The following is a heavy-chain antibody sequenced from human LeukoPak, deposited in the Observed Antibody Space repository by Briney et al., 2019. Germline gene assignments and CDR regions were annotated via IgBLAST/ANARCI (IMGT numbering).Heavy chain of an antibody. CDR3: ATGTHTVTTPYDAFDI. J-gene: IGHJ3*02. V-gene: IGHV1-24*01. CDR2: FDPEDGET. CDR1: GYTLTELS. Sequence: ASVKVSCKVSGYTLTELSMHWVRQAPGKGLEWMGGFDPEDGETIYAQKFQGRVTMTEDTSTDTAYMELSSLRSEDTAVYYCATGTHTVTTPYDAFDIWGQGTMVTVSS. D-gene: IGHD4-17*01.